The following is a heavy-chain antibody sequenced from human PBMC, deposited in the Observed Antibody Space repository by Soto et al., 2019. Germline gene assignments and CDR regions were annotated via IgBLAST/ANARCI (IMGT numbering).Heavy chain of an antibody. V-gene: IGHV4-30-2*01. J-gene: IGHJ4*02. D-gene: IGHD3-22*01. CDR2: IYHSGST. Sequence: TLSLTCAVSGGSISSGGYSWGWIRQPPGKGLEWIGYIYHSGSTYYNPSLKSRVTISVDRSKNQFSLKLSSVTAADTAVYYCARVSRSWYYPTSRYYAGYYFDYWGQGPLVTVSS. CDR3: ARVSRSWYYPTSRYYAGYYFDY. CDR1: GGSISSGGYS.